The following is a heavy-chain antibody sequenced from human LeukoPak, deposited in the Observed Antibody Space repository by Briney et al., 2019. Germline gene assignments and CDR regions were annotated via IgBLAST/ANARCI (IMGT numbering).Heavy chain of an antibody. CDR1: GLTFSSSW. CDR2: INPEGSEK. D-gene: IGHD6-6*01. CDR3: ARDYSSSPDY. Sequence: GGSLRLSCAVSGLTFSSSWMDWVRQAPGKGLEWVASINPEGSEKYSAGSVKGRFTISRDNSKNTLYLQMNSLRAEDTAVYYCARDYSSSPDYWGQGTLVTVSS. J-gene: IGHJ4*02. V-gene: IGHV3-7*01.